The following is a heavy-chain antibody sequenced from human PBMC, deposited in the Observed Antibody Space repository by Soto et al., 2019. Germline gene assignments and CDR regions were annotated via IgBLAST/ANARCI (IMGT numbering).Heavy chain of an antibody. CDR1: GFTFSGFD. V-gene: IGHV3-13*01. CDR2: IGTAGDT. CDR3: ARGQEVGAHFFDS. D-gene: IGHD2-15*01. Sequence: PGGSLRLSCEASGFTFSGFDMHWVRQPTGKGLEWVSTIGTAGDTYYAVSVKGRFTISRDNAKNSLSLQMNSLRAGDTAVYFCARGQEVGAHFFDSWGQGPKVPVYS. J-gene: IGHJ4*02.